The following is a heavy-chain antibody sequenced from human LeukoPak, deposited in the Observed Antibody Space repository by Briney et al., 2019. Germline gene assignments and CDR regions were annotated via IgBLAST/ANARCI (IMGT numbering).Heavy chain of an antibody. CDR3: ARGQNYYYYGMDV. J-gene: IGHJ6*02. Sequence: SETLSLTCTVSGGSIGSYYWSWIRQPPGKGLEWIGYIYYSGSTNYNPSLKSRVTISVDTSKNQFSLKLSSVTAADTAVYYCARGQNYYYYGMDVWGQGTTVTVSS. V-gene: IGHV4-59*01. CDR1: GGSIGSYY. CDR2: IYYSGST.